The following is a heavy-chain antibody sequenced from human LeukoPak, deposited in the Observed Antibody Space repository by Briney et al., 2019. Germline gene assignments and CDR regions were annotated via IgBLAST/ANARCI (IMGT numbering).Heavy chain of an antibody. J-gene: IGHJ5*02. V-gene: IGHV4-39*07. CDR1: GGSISSSSYY. Sequence: PSETLSLTCTVSGGSISSSSYYWGWIRQPPGKGLEWIGSIYYSGSTYYNPSLKSRVTISVDTSKNQFSLKLSSVTAADTAVYYCAAAGGAYSGSYYPYQDSWFDPWGQGTLVTVSS. D-gene: IGHD1-26*01. CDR2: IYYSGST. CDR3: AAAGGAYSGSYYPYQDSWFDP.